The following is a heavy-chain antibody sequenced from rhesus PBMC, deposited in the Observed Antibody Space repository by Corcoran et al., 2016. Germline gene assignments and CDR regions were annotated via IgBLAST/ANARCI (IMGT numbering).Heavy chain of an antibody. D-gene: IGHD2-39*02. CDR3: AAAGGVWH. Sequence: EVQLVQSGAEIKKPGASVKISGKASGYTFTDYYLHWVRQAPGKGLEWIGRVDTEDGEAIHAQKFQDRITITADTSTDTAYVALSSLRSEGTAMYYCAAAGGVWHWGQGVLVTVSS. CDR2: VDTEDGEA. V-gene: IGHV1-111*02. CDR1: GYTFTDYY. J-gene: IGHJ4*01.